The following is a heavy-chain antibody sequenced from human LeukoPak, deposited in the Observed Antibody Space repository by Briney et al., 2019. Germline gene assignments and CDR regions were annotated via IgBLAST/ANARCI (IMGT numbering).Heavy chain of an antibody. CDR3: ASGPRGGYSLFDP. CDR2: IDTSGST. D-gene: IGHD5-24*01. Sequence: PSETLSLTCTVSGGSISSYYWTWIRQPAGKGLEWIGRIDTSGSTNYNPSLKSRVTISVDTSKNQFSLKLSSVTAADTAVYYCASGPRGGYSLFDPWGQGTLVTVSS. V-gene: IGHV4-4*07. CDR1: GGSISSYY. J-gene: IGHJ5*02.